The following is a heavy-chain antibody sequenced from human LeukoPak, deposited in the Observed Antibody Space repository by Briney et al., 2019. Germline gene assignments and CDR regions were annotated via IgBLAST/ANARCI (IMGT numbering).Heavy chain of an antibody. CDR2: ISGSGGST. CDR1: GFTFSSYA. D-gene: IGHD1-26*01. J-gene: IGHJ4*02. Sequence: GGSLRLSCAASGFTFSSYAMSWVRQAPGKGLEWVSAISGSGGSTYYADSVKGRFTISRDNSKNTLYLQMNSLRAEDTAVYYCAKDRVAAAATWELLGIFDYWGQGTLDTVSS. V-gene: IGHV3-23*01. CDR3: AKDRVAAAATWELLGIFDY.